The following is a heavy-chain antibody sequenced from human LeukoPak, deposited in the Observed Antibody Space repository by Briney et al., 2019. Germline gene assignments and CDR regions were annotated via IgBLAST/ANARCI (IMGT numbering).Heavy chain of an antibody. CDR1: GGSISSYY. CDR3: ARDLDDFWSGFGY. J-gene: IGHJ4*02. CDR2: IYYSGST. Sequence: PSETLSLTCTVSGGSISSYYWSWIRQPPGKGLEWIGYIYYSGSTNYNPSLKSRVTISVDTSKNQFSLKLSSVTAADTAVYYCARDLDDFWSGFGYWGQGTLVTVSS. V-gene: IGHV4-59*01. D-gene: IGHD3-3*01.